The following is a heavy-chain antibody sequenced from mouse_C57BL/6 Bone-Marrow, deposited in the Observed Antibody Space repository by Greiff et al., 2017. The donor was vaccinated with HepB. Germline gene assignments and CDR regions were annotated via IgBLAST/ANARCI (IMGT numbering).Heavy chain of an antibody. D-gene: IGHD1-1*01. Sequence: DVKLVESGGDLVKPGGSLKLSCAASGFTFSSYGMSWVRQTPDKRLEWVATISSGGSYTYYPDSVKGRFTISRDNAKNTLYLQMSSLKSEDTAMYYCASPTVDYFDYWGQGTTLTVSS. CDR3: ASPTVDYFDY. V-gene: IGHV5-6*02. J-gene: IGHJ2*01. CDR1: GFTFSSYG. CDR2: ISSGGSYT.